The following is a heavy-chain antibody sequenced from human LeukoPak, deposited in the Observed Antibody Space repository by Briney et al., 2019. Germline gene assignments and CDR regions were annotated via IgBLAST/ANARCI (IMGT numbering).Heavy chain of an antibody. Sequence: PGGSLRLSCAASGFAFSSYSMSWVRQAPGKGLEWVSVIYSGGSTYYADSVKGRFTISRDNSKNTLYLQMNSLRAEDTAVYYCASIDIVATIWVYFDYWGQGTLVTVSS. CDR2: IYSGGST. CDR3: ASIDIVATIWVYFDY. V-gene: IGHV3-66*02. D-gene: IGHD5-12*01. CDR1: GFAFSSYS. J-gene: IGHJ4*02.